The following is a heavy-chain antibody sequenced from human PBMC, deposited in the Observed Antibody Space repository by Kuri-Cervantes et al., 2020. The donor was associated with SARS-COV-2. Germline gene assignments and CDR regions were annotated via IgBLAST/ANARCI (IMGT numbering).Heavy chain of an antibody. D-gene: IGHD2-2*02. J-gene: IGHJ5*02. CDR2: SNRDGTFP. CDR3: ARGGGYTAPNNYWFDP. V-gene: IGHV3-74*03. Sequence: ESLKISCAASGFPFSSHWMYWVRQVPGKGLVWVSRSNRDGTFPTYADSVEGRFTISRDNAKNTLYLQMNSLRAEDTALYYCARGGGYTAPNNYWFDPWGQGTLVTVSS. CDR1: GFPFSSHW.